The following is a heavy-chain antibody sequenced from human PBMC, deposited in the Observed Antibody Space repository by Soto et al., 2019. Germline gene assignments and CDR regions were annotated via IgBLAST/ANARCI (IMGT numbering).Heavy chain of an antibody. CDR1: EFTLGSFG. CDR2: ISSSRSPI. V-gene: IGHV3-48*02. CDR3: ASGKDYAEGGY. D-gene: IGHD4-17*01. Sequence: EVQLVESGGGLVQPGGSLSLSCAASEFTLGSFGMTWVRQAPGKGREGVSYISSSRSPIYYADSVKGRFTTSGDNAKNSLYLQMNSLRDEDTAVYYCASGKDYAEGGYWGQGTLVTVSS. J-gene: IGHJ4*02.